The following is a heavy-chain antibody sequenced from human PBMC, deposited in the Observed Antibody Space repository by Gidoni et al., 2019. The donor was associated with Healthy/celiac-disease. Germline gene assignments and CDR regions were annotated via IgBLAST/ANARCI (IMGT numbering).Heavy chain of an antibody. CDR3: ARGATIFGVVIPFDY. CDR2: INPSGGST. D-gene: IGHD3-3*01. CDR1: GYTFTSYY. J-gene: IGHJ4*02. Sequence: QVQLLQSGAEVQKPGDSVKVSCKASGYTFTSYYMNWVRQAPGQGREWMGIINPSGGSTSYAQKFQGRVTMTRDTSTSTVYRELSSLRSEDTAVYYCARGATIFGVVIPFDYWGQGTLVTVSS. V-gene: IGHV1-46*01.